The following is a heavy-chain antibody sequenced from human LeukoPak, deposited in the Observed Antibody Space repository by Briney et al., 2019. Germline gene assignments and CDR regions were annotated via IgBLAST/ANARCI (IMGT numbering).Heavy chain of an antibody. CDR2: LFHSGTT. Sequence: PPETLSLTCSVSGYSFSSGFYWGWIRQPPGKGLEWIGSLFHSGTTYYNSSLKSRVTISVDTSKNQFSLKLSSVTAADTAVYYCARANYYDNSGYSRGAFDIWGQGTMVTVSS. CDR1: GYSFSSGFY. V-gene: IGHV4-38-2*02. D-gene: IGHD3-22*01. CDR3: ARANYYDNSGYSRGAFDI. J-gene: IGHJ3*02.